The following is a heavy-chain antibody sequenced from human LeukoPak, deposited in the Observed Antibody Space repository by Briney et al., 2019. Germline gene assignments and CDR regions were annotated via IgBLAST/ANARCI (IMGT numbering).Heavy chain of an antibody. CDR3: TTAGYSGSWAFDY. D-gene: IGHD6-13*01. J-gene: IGHJ4*02. V-gene: IGHV3-15*01. CDR2: IRSKTDGGPT. CDR1: GFIFSNAW. Sequence: GGSLRLSCAASGFIFSNAWMSWVRQAPGRGLEWLGRIRSKTDGGPTDSAAPGKGRFTISRDDSNSMLYLEMNSLKTEDTAVYYCTTAGYSGSWAFDYWGQGTLVTVSP.